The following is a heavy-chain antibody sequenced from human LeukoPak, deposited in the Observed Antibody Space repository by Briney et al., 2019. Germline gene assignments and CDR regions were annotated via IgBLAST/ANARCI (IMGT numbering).Heavy chain of an antibody. CDR3: VRGPHIAATSY. Sequence: GGSLRLSCAASGFPFSSYAMNWVRQAPGKGLEWVANIKQDGSEKQYVDSVKGRFAISRDNAKKSLYLQINTLRAEDTAVYYCVRGPHIAATSYWGQGTLVTVSS. V-gene: IGHV3-7*03. J-gene: IGHJ4*02. D-gene: IGHD6-25*01. CDR2: IKQDGSEK. CDR1: GFPFSSYA.